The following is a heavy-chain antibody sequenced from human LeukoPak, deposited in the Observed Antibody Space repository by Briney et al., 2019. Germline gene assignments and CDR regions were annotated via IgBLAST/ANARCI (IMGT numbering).Heavy chain of an antibody. CDR3: ARGDSSRWARLFGY. J-gene: IGHJ4*02. Sequence: GASVKVSCKASGYTFTSYGISWVRQAPGQGLEWMGWISAYNGNTSYAQKFQGRVTITRDTSTSTVYMELSSLRSEDTAVYYCARGDSSRWARLFGYWGQGTLVTVSS. CDR2: ISAYNGNT. V-gene: IGHV1-18*01. CDR1: GYTFTSYG. D-gene: IGHD6-13*01.